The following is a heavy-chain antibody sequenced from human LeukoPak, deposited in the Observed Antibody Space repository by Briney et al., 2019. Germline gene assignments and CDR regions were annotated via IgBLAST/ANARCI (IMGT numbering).Heavy chain of an antibody. CDR1: GFTVSSNY. CDR3: ARANVVVRGVIVSYYGMDV. D-gene: IGHD3-10*01. CDR2: IYSGGNT. V-gene: IGHV3-66*01. Sequence: GGSLRLSCAASGFTVSSNYMSWVRQAPGKGLEWVPLIYSGGNTYYADSVKGRFTISRDNSKNTLYLQMNSLRAEDTAVYYCARANVVVRGVIVSYYGMDVGGQGTTVTVSS. J-gene: IGHJ6*02.